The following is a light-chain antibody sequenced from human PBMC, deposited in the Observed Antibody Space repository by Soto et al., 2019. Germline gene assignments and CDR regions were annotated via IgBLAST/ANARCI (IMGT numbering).Light chain of an antibody. J-gene: IGKJ2*01. CDR1: QTTNTW. CDR3: QQYTSYPYT. Sequence: DIQMTQVPSTLSASVGDRVTITCRASQTTNTWLAWYQQKPGTAPKLLIYDASSLEGGVPSRFSASGSGTEFTLTISSLQPDDLATYYCQQYTSYPYTFGQGTKVDVK. V-gene: IGKV1-5*01. CDR2: DAS.